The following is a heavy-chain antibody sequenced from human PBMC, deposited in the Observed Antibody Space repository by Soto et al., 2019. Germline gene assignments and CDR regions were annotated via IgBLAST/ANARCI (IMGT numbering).Heavy chain of an antibody. Sequence: SETLSLTCTVSGGSISSSSYYWGWIRQPPGKGLEWIGSIYYSGSTYYNPSLKSRVTISVDTSKNQFSLKLSSVTAADTAVYYCARLDGGSYYFILGYFDYWGQGTLVTVSS. V-gene: IGHV4-39*01. CDR2: IYYSGST. J-gene: IGHJ4*02. CDR3: ARLDGGSYYFILGYFDY. D-gene: IGHD1-26*01. CDR1: GGSISSSSYY.